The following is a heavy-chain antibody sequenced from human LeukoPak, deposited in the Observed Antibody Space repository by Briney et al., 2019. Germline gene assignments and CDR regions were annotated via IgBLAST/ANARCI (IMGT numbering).Heavy chain of an antibody. D-gene: IGHD6-6*01. CDR2: IYYSGST. CDR1: GGSISSHY. V-gene: IGHV4-59*11. CDR3: ARTAYSSSKIYNWFDP. J-gene: IGHJ5*02. Sequence: SGTLSLTCTVSGGSISSHYWSWIRQPPGKGLEWIGYIYYSGSTNYNPSLKSRVTISVDTSKNQFSLKLSSVTAADTAVYYCARTAYSSSKIYNWFDPWGQGTLVTVSS.